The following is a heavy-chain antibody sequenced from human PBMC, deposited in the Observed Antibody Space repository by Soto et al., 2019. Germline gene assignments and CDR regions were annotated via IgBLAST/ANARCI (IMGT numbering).Heavy chain of an antibody. J-gene: IGHJ5*02. Sequence: QVQLQESGPELVKPSETLSLTCTVSGDSISSGDYYWSWIRQPPGKGLEWIGSIYYIRNTYYNPSLKDRLVISADTSKNQFSLKLSSVFAADTAVYYCARADYFDSRSNHCGQGTLVTVSS. CDR2: IYYIRNT. CDR1: GDSISSGDYY. D-gene: IGHD3-22*01. CDR3: ARADYFDSRSNH. V-gene: IGHV4-30-4*01.